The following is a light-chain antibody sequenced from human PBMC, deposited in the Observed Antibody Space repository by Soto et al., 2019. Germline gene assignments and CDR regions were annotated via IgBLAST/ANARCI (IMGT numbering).Light chain of an antibody. V-gene: IGKV1-39*01. CDR2: AAS. CDR3: QQSYSTPRYT. CDR1: QSISSY. Sequence: DIQMTQSPSSLSASVGDRVTITCRASQSISSYLNWYQQKPGKAPKLLIYAASNLQSGVPSRFSGSGSGTDSTLTISSLQPEDFATYYCQQSYSTPRYTFGQGTKLEIK. J-gene: IGKJ2*01.